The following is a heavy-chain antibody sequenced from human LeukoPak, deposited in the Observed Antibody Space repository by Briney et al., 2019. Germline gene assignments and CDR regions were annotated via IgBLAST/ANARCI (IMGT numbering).Heavy chain of an antibody. J-gene: IGHJ3*02. CDR1: GFTFSSYW. CDR3: VRDNSGWLGGDAFDI. CDR2: IKQDGSEK. V-gene: IGHV3-7*01. Sequence: GGSLRLSCAASGFTFSSYWMSWVRQAPGKGLEWVANIKQDGSEKYYVDSVKGRFTISRDNAKNSLYLQMNSLRTEDTAVYYCVRDNSGWLGGDAFDIWGQGTMVTVSS. D-gene: IGHD6-19*01.